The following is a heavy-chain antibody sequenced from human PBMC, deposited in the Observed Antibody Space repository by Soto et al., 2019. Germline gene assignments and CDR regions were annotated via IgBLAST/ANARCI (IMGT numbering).Heavy chain of an antibody. CDR3: GKQKPSPKTRYYLHGMDV. CDR2: IIPIFGTV. J-gene: IGHJ6*02. CDR1: GGTFSSYA. Sequence: QVQLVQSGAEVKKPGSSVKVSCKASGGTFSSYAISWVRQAPGQGLEWMGGIIPIFGTVNYAQKFQGRVKITAEKSTGQGYMELSSLRSEETAVYLCGKQKPSPKTRYYLHGMDVWGQGTKVTVSS. V-gene: IGHV1-69*06.